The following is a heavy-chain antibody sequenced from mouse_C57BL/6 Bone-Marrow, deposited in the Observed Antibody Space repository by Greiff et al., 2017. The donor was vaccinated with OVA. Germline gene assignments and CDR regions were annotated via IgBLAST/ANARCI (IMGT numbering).Heavy chain of an antibody. CDR3: ARKDTTVPHFDY. CDR1: GFNIKDDY. V-gene: IGHV14-4*01. D-gene: IGHD1-1*01. J-gene: IGHJ2*01. Sequence: EVKLQESGAELVRPGASVKLSCTASGFNIKDDYMHWVKQRPEQGLEWIGWIDPENGDTEYASKFQGKATLTVDTSSSTAYMQLSSLTSEDSAVYYCARKDTTVPHFDYWGQGTTLTVSS. CDR2: IDPENGDT.